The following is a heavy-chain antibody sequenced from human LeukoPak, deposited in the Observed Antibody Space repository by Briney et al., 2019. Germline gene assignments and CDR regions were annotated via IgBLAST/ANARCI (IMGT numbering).Heavy chain of an antibody. CDR1: GFTFSSYG. CDR2: IWYDGSNK. V-gene: IGHV3-33*01. J-gene: IGHJ4*02. D-gene: IGHD2/OR15-2a*01. Sequence: GGSLRLSCAASGFTFSSYGMHWVRQAPGKGLEWVAVIWYDGSNKYYADSVKGRFTISRDNSKNTRYLQMNSLRAEDTAVYYCARDANRYFDSWAREPWSPSPQ. CDR3: ARDANRYFDS.